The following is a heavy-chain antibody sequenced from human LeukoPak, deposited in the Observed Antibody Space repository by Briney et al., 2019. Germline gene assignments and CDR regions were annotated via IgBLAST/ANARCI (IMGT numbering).Heavy chain of an antibody. CDR2: ISGSGGST. Sequence: GGSLRLSCAASGFAFSSYAMSWVRQAPGKGLEWVSAISGSGGSTYYADSVKGRFTISRDNSENTLYLQMNSLRAEDTAVYYCARVPAALNDAFDIWGQGTMVTVSS. D-gene: IGHD2-2*01. J-gene: IGHJ3*02. CDR3: ARVPAALNDAFDI. V-gene: IGHV3-23*01. CDR1: GFAFSSYA.